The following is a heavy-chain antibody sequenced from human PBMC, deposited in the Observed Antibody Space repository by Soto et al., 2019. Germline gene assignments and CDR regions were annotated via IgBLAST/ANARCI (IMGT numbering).Heavy chain of an antibody. CDR2: IIPIFGTA. CDR1: GGTFSSYA. V-gene: IGHV1-69*13. CDR3: ARVWDCSSTSCYSSSGWSYFDY. Sequence: GASVKVSCKASGGTFSSYAISWVRQAPGQGLEWMGGIIPIFGTANYAQKFQGRVTITADESTSTAYMELSSLRSEDTAVYYCARVWDCSSTSCYSSSGWSYFDYWGQGTLVTVSS. J-gene: IGHJ4*02. D-gene: IGHD2-2*02.